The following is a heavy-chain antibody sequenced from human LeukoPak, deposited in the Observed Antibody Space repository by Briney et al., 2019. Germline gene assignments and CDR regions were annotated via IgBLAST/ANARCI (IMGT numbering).Heavy chain of an antibody. CDR3: ARGEDYGGNLDY. V-gene: IGHV3-21*01. D-gene: IGHD4-23*01. J-gene: IGHJ4*02. CDR2: ISSSSIYI. Sequence: GGSLRLSCAASGFTFSSYSMNWVRQAPGKGLKWVSSISSSSIYIYYADSVKGRFTISRDNAKNSLYLQMNSLRAEDTAVYYCARGEDYGGNLDYWGQGTLVTASS. CDR1: GFTFSSYS.